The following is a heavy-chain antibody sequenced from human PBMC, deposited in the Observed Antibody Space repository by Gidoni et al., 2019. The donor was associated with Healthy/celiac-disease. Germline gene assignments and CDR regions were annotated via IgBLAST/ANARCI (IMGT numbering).Heavy chain of an antibody. CDR1: ADSLSSNSAA. V-gene: IGHV6-1*01. CDR2: TYYRSKSYN. D-gene: IGHD6-19*01. J-gene: IGHJ3*02. CDR3: SRDGSSGRDAFDI. Sequence: QVQLPQSGPGLVKPSQTLSLTCAIFADSLSSNSAAWNWIRQPPSRGLEWLGRTYYRSKSYNDYAVSVKSRITINPVTSKNQFSLQLNSVTPEDTAVYYCSRDGSSGRDAFDIWGQGTMVTVSS.